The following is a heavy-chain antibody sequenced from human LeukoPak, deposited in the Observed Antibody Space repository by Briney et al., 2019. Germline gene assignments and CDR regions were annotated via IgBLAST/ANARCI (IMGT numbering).Heavy chain of an antibody. D-gene: IGHD3-22*01. Sequence: GGSLRLSCAASGFTFSSYSMNWVRQAPGKGLEWVSSISSSSSYIYYADSVKGRFTISRDNAKNSLCLQMNSLRAEDTAVYYCAKGGYKYDSSGHNYFDSWGQGTLVTVSS. CDR1: GFTFSSYS. J-gene: IGHJ4*02. CDR3: AKGGYKYDSSGHNYFDS. CDR2: ISSSSSYI. V-gene: IGHV3-21*01.